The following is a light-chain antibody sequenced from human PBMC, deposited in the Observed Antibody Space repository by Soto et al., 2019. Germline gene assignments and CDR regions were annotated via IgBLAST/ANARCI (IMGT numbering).Light chain of an antibody. Sequence: EIVFTQSPGALSLSPGERATLSCRASESLSSAYLAWYQQKPGQAPRLLLYGASTRATGIPDRFSGSGSGTEFTLTNSRLEPEDLAVYYCQQYGSSPPKTFGQGTKVDIK. CDR2: GAS. J-gene: IGKJ1*01. CDR1: ESLSSAY. V-gene: IGKV3-20*01. CDR3: QQYGSSPPKT.